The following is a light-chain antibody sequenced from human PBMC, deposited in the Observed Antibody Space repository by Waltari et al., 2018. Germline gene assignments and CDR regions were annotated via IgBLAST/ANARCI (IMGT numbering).Light chain of an antibody. CDR2: EVS. CDR1: DSDVGAYDF. V-gene: IGLV2-14*01. CDR3: SSYTTSSAPGV. J-gene: IGLJ1*01. Sequence: QSALTQPASVSGSPGQSITISCSGTDSDVGAYDFVSWYQQHPGKAPHLIIYEVSNRPSGIPNRFSASKSGNTASLTISGLQAEDEADYYCSSYTTSSAPGVFGTGTRDTVL.